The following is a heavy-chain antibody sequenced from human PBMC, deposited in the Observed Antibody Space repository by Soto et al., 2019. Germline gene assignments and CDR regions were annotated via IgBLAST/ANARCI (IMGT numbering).Heavy chain of an antibody. CDR2: TYPPNSDT. V-gene: IGHV5-51*01. J-gene: IGHJ4*02. CDR1: EYTFGNYW. D-gene: IGHD1-1*01. Sequence: EVQLVQSGAEVKKPGEPLQISCKGSEYTFGNYWIAWVRQMHDKGLEWMGITYPPNSDTKYSPSFQGQVTIAVDKSIGTAYLRWGSLKASDSAMYYCATLERRVVDGRLAYFDRWGQGTPVTVSS. CDR3: ATLERRVVDGRLAYFDR.